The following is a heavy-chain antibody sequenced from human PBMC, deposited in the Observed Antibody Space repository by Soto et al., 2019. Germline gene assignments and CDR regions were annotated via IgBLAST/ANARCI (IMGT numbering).Heavy chain of an antibody. D-gene: IGHD4-17*01. CDR1: VGTFSSYA. CDR3: ARSYGGNLVDPFDY. Sequence: QVQLVQSGAEVKKPGSSVKVSCKASVGTFSSYAISWVRQAPGQGLEWMGGIIPIFGTANYAQKFQGRVTITADESTSTAYMELSSLRSEDTAVYYCARSYGGNLVDPFDYWGQGTLVTVSS. CDR2: IIPIFGTA. V-gene: IGHV1-69*12. J-gene: IGHJ4*02.